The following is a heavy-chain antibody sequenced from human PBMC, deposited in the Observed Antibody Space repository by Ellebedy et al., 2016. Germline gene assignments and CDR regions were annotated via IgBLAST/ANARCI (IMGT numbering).Heavy chain of an antibody. CDR1: GFNFKDYG. V-gene: IGHV3-30*02. J-gene: IGHJ3*02. CDR2: IWYDGSQA. D-gene: IGHD1-14*01. CDR3: VTRHNGAFDI. Sequence: GESLKISXAASGFNFKDYGMQWVRQAPGKGLEWVAFIWYDGSQAYYADSVKGRFSISRDNSKKTLYLQMSGLGAEDTAVYYCVTRHNGAFDIWGQGTMVTVSS.